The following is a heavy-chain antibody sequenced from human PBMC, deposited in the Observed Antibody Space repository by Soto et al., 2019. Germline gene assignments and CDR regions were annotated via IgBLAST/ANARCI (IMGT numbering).Heavy chain of an antibody. J-gene: IGHJ4*02. CDR2: ISYDGSSK. CDR1: VFIFTNYD. Sequence: PWGSLRVACAPSVFIFTNYDMHWVRQAPGKGLEWVTVISYDGSSKSYADSVKGRFTISRDNSKNTLYLQMNSLRSEDTAVYYCAKDSGPLTRYFDYWGQGNMVTVSS. V-gene: IGHV3-30*18. CDR3: AKDSGPLTRYFDY.